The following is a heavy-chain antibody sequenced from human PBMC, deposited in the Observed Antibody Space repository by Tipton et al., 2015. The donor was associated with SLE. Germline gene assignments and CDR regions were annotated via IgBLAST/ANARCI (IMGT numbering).Heavy chain of an antibody. Sequence: TLSLTCSVSGGSISSYYWSWIRQPPGKGLEWIGYMYYSGSTNYNPSLKSRVTISVDTSKNQFSLKLTPVTAADTAVYYCARHSNSWYSHFDYWGQGTLVTVSS. CDR3: ARHSNSWYSHFDY. CDR2: MYYSGST. V-gene: IGHV4-59*01. D-gene: IGHD6-13*01. CDR1: GGSISSYY. J-gene: IGHJ4*02.